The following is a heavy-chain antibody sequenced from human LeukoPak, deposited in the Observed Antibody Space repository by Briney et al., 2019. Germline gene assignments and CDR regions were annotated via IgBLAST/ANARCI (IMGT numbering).Heavy chain of an antibody. J-gene: IGHJ4*02. D-gene: IGHD3-22*01. CDR1: GFTFSSYG. V-gene: IGHV3-30*02. CDR2: IRYDGSNK. CDR3: AKDHDSSGYGIDY. Sequence: PGRSLRLSCAASGFTFSSYGMHWVRQAPGKGLEWVAFIRYDGSNKYYADSVKGRFTISRGNFKNTLYLQMNSLRAEDTAVYYCAKDHDSSGYGIDYWGQGTLVTVSS.